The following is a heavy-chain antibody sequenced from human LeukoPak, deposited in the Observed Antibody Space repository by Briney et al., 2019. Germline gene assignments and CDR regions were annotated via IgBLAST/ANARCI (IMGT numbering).Heavy chain of an antibody. Sequence: GGSLRLSCAASGFTFSSYAMSWVRQAPGKGLEWVSSISSSSSYIYYADSVKGRFTISRDNAKNSLYLQMNSLRAEDTAVYYCARDREYDFWSGYYNFDYWGQETLVTVSS. CDR3: ARDREYDFWSGYYNFDY. V-gene: IGHV3-21*01. D-gene: IGHD3-3*01. CDR1: GFTFSSYA. CDR2: ISSSSSYI. J-gene: IGHJ4*02.